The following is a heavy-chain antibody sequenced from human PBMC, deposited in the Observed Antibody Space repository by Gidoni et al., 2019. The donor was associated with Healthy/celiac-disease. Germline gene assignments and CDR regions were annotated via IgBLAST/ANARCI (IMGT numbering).Heavy chain of an antibody. CDR3: ARNFDS. CDR1: GFTFNTYW. J-gene: IGHJ5*01. CDR2: IDNDGSST. V-gene: IGHV3-74*01. Sequence: EVQLVESGGGLVQPGGSLRLSCVASGFTFNTYWMHWVGQAPGQGLVWVSRIDNDGSSTDYADSVKGRFTISRDNAKNTLYLQMNSLRAEDTAVYYCARNFDSWGQGTLVTVSS.